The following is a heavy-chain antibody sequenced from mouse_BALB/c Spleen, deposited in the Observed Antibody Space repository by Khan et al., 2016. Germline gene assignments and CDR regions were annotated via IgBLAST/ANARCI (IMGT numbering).Heavy chain of an antibody. CDR1: GFTFSSYA. CDR2: ISSGGSYT. J-gene: IGHJ2*01. V-gene: IGHV5-9-3*01. CDR3: ARQIYYGNPYYFDY. D-gene: IGHD2-1*01. Sequence: EVELVESGGGLVKPGGSLKLSCAASGFTFSSYAMSWVRQTPEKRLEWVATISSGGSYTYYPDSVKGRFTISRDNAKNTLYLQMSSLRSEDTAMYYCARQIYYGNPYYFDYWGQGTTLTVSS.